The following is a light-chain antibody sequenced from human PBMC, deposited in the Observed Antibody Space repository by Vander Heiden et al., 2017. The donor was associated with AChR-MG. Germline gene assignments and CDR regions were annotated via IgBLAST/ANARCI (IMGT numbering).Light chain of an antibody. CDR3: QQDDSWPT. CDR2: ESS. Sequence: ILMTQSPVTLSASPGETATLSCRASQSVNRNLAWYQQKPGQTPRLLIYESSARATGIPARFSGSGSGTEFSLTISSLQSEDFAVYYCQQDDSWPTFGQGTKVE. CDR1: QSVNRN. J-gene: IGKJ1*01. V-gene: IGKV3-15*01.